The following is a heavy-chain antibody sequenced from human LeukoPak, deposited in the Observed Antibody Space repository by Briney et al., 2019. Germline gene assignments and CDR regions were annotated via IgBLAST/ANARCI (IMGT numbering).Heavy chain of an antibody. CDR1: GFTFSSYE. Sequence: GGSLRLSCAASGFTFSSYEMNWVRQAPGKGLEWVSYISSSGCTIYYADSVKGRFTISRDNAKNSLYLQMNSLRAEDTAVYYCASIYGDYYYYGMDVWGKGTTVTVSS. CDR3: ASIYGDYYYYGMDV. V-gene: IGHV3-48*03. CDR2: ISSSGCTI. J-gene: IGHJ6*04. D-gene: IGHD4-17*01.